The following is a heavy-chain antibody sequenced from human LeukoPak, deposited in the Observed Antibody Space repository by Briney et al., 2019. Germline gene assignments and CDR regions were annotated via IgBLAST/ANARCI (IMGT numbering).Heavy chain of an antibody. CDR1: GFTFSSYS. Sequence: PGGSLRLSCAASGFTFSSYSMNWVRQAPGKGREWGSSISSSSSYIYYADSVKGRFTISRDNAKNSLYLQMNSRRAEDTAVYYCARVVDTAMVSYFDYWGQGTLVTVSS. CDR3: ARVVDTAMVSYFDY. D-gene: IGHD5-18*01. CDR2: ISSSSSYI. J-gene: IGHJ4*02. V-gene: IGHV3-21*01.